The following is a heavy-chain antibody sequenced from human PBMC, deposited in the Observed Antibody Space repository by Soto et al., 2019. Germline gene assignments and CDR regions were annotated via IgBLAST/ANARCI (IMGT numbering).Heavy chain of an antibody. Sequence: SETLSLTCAVYGGSFSGYYWSWIRQPPGKGLEWIGEINHSGSTNYNPSLKSRVTISVDTSKNQFSLKLSSVTAADTAVYYCARVSGIYYYGMDVWGQGTTVTISS. CDR3: ARVSGIYYYGMDV. V-gene: IGHV4-34*01. D-gene: IGHD3-10*01. CDR1: GGSFSGYY. J-gene: IGHJ6*02. CDR2: INHSGST.